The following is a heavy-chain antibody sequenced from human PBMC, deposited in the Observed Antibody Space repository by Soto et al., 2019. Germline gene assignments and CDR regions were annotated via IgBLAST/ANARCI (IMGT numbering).Heavy chain of an antibody. CDR2: IRSKAYGGTT. Sequence: GGSLRLSCTASGFTFGDYAMSWFRQAPGKGLEWVGFIRSKAYGGTTEYAASVKGRFTISRDDSKSIAYLQMNSLKTEDTAVYYCTRNIYVTSVYYYYYYMDVWGKGTTVTVSS. CDR3: TRNIYVTSVYYYYYYMDV. D-gene: IGHD3-16*01. J-gene: IGHJ6*03. V-gene: IGHV3-49*03. CDR1: GFTFGDYA.